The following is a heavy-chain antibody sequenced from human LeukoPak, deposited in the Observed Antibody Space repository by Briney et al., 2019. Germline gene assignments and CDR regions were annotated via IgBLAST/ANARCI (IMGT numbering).Heavy chain of an antibody. J-gene: IGHJ4*02. CDR1: GFTFRSYA. CDR2: ISGSGDST. CDR3: AKTYNWNYDY. V-gene: IGHV3-23*01. Sequence: GGSLRLSCVASGFTFRSYAMSWVRQAPGKGLEWVSVISGSGDSTYYADSVKGRFTFSRDNSKNTLYLQMNSLRAEDTAVYYCAKTYNWNYDYWGQGTLVTVSS. D-gene: IGHD1-7*01.